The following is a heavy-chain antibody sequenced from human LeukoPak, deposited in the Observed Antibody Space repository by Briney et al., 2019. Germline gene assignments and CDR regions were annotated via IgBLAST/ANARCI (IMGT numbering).Heavy chain of an antibody. D-gene: IGHD3-16*01. Sequence: GRSLRLSCAASGFIFSSHGMHWVRQAPGKGLEWVAVIWYDGSDKYYADSVKGRFTIFRDNSKNTLYLQMTSLRADDTAVYYCARDRVLHYFDYWGQGALVTVSS. J-gene: IGHJ4*02. V-gene: IGHV3-33*01. CDR2: IWYDGSDK. CDR3: ARDRVLHYFDY. CDR1: GFIFSSHG.